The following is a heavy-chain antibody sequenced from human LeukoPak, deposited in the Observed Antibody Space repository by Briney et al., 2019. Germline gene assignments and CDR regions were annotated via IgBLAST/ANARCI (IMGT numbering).Heavy chain of an antibody. Sequence: SETLSLTCTVSGGSISSSSYYWGWIRQPPGKGLEWIGSIYYSGSTYYNPSLKSRVTISVDTSKNQFSLKLSSVTAADTAVYYCAREVMGMVRGVTLKGYVDPWGQGTLVTVSS. CDR3: AREVMGMVRGVTLKGYVDP. V-gene: IGHV4-39*07. CDR1: GGSISSSSYY. D-gene: IGHD3-10*01. CDR2: IYYSGST. J-gene: IGHJ5*02.